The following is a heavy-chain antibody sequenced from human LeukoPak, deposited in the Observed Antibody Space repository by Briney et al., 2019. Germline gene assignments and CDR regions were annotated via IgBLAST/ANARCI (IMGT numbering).Heavy chain of an antibody. Sequence: SETLSLTCTVSGGSISSYFWSWIRQPPGKGLEWIGYIYYSGSTNYNPSLKSRVTMSVDTSKNQFSLKLSSVTAADTAVYFCARWGYSYGDDYWGQGTLVTVSS. CDR3: ARWGYSYGDDY. D-gene: IGHD5-18*01. CDR1: GGSISSYF. V-gene: IGHV4-59*08. CDR2: IYYSGST. J-gene: IGHJ4*02.